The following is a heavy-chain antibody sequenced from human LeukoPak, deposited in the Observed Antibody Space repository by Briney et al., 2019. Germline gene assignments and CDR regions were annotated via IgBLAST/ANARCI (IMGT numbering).Heavy chain of an antibody. CDR1: EFTFSTYA. CDR2: IKGGGGDP. V-gene: IGHV3-23*01. D-gene: IGHD2-21*02. J-gene: IGHJ4*02. CDR3: AQGGHDFNPFYY. Sequence: GGSLRLSCAASEFTFSTYAMGWVRQAPGEVLEWVSSIKGGGGDPFYADSVRGRFTISRDKSKNTLYLQLNSLRAEDTAVYFCAQGGHDFNPFYYWGQGTLVTVSS.